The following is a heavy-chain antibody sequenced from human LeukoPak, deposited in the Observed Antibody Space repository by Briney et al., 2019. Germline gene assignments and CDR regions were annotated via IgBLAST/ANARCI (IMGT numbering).Heavy chain of an antibody. CDR1: GFTFSSYS. J-gene: IGHJ5*02. V-gene: IGHV3-21*01. CDR3: ARSGAVAARGWFDP. CDR2: IGSSSSYI. Sequence: PGGSLRLSCAASGFTFSSYSMNWVRQAPGKGLEWVSSIGSSSSYIHYADSVKGRFTISRDNAKNSLYLQMNSLRAEDTAVYYCARSGAVAARGWFDPWGQGTLVTVSS. D-gene: IGHD6-19*01.